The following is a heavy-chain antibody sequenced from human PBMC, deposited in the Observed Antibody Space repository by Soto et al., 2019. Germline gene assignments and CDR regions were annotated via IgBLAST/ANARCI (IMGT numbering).Heavy chain of an antibody. CDR3: ARGRPGWFDS. CDR2: INHSGST. V-gene: IGHV4-34*01. CDR1: GGSFSGYY. J-gene: IGHJ5*01. Sequence: QVQLQQWGAGLLKPSETLSLTCAVYGGSFSGYYWSWIRQPPGKGLEWIGEINHSGSTNYNPSLKSRVTISVDTSKNQFSLKLSSVTAADTAVYYCARGRPGWFDSWGQGTLVTVSS.